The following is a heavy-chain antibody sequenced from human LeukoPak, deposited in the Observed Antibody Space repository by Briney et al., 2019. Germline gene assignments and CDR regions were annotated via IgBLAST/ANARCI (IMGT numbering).Heavy chain of an antibody. CDR1: GFTFSSYG. J-gene: IGHJ4*02. CDR3: AKSGDSTGFWDFDY. Sequence: QPGGSLRLSCAASGFTFSSYGMHWVRQAPGKGLEWVAVIWYDGNNKYYADSVKGRFTISRDNSKNTLYLQMNSLRAEDTAVYYCAKSGDSTGFWDFDYWGQGTLVTVSS. V-gene: IGHV3-30*02. CDR2: IWYDGNNK. D-gene: IGHD3-22*01.